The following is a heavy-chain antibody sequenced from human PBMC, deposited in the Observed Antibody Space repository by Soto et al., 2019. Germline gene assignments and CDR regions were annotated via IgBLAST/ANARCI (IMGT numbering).Heavy chain of an antibody. CDR3: ARYTRGVIDSYYYYMDV. V-gene: IGHV4-34*01. D-gene: IGHD2-21*01. CDR2: INHSGST. CDR1: GGSFSGYY. Sequence: SETLSLTCAVYGGSFSGYYWSWIRQPPGKGLEWIGEINHSGSTNYNPSLKSRVTISVDTSKNQFSLKLSSVTAADTAVYYCARYTRGVIDSYYYYMDVWGKGTTVTVSS. J-gene: IGHJ6*03.